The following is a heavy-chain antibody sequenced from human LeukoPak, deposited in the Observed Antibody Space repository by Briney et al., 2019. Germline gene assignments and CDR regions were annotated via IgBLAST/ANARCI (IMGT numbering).Heavy chain of an antibody. CDR2: IYYNGRT. Sequence: SETLSLTCTVSGDSINDNNYYWGWIRQPPGEGLEWIGNIYYNGRTYYSPSLKSRGTISVDTSNNQFSLKLNSVTAADTAVYYCARITDRTIFGEIMHGFDVWGQGTPVTVSS. V-gene: IGHV4-39*01. CDR3: ARITDRTIFGEIMHGFDV. CDR1: GDSINDNNYY. D-gene: IGHD3-3*01. J-gene: IGHJ3*01.